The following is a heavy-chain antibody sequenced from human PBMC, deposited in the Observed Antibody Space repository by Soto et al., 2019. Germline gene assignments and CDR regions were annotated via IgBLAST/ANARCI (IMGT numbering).Heavy chain of an antibody. J-gene: IGHJ4*02. Sequence: SETLSLTCAVSGGSISSGGYSWSWIRQPPGKGLEWIGCIYHSGSTYYNPSLKSRVTISVDRSKNQFSLKLSSVTAADTAVYYCARAHDSSGYHFDYWGQGTLVTVSS. D-gene: IGHD3-22*01. CDR2: IYHSGST. CDR3: ARAHDSSGYHFDY. CDR1: GGSISSGGYS. V-gene: IGHV4-30-2*01.